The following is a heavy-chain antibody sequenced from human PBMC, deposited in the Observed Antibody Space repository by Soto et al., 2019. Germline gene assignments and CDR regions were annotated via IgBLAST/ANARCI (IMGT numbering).Heavy chain of an antibody. CDR3: ARAAATEQQLSAIDY. CDR2: INAGNGNT. CDR1: GYTFTSYA. J-gene: IGHJ4*02. Sequence: ASVKVSCNASGYTFTSYAMHWVRQATGQRLEWMGWINAGNGNTKYSQKFQGRVTITRDTSASTAYMELSSLSSVTAADTAVYYCARAAATEQQLSAIDYWGQGTLVTVSS. V-gene: IGHV1-3*01. D-gene: IGHD6-13*01.